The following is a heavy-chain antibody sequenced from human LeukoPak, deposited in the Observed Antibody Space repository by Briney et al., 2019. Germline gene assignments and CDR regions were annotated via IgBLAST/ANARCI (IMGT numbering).Heavy chain of an antibody. Sequence: SVKVSCKASGYTFTSYAISWVRQAPGQGLEWMGGIIPIFGTANYAQKFQGRVTITADESTSTAYMELRSLGSDDTAVYYCARGSGWEEHYYYYMDVWGKGTTVTISS. J-gene: IGHJ6*03. CDR1: GYTFTSYA. D-gene: IGHD6-19*01. CDR2: IIPIFGTA. V-gene: IGHV1-69*13. CDR3: ARGSGWEEHYYYYMDV.